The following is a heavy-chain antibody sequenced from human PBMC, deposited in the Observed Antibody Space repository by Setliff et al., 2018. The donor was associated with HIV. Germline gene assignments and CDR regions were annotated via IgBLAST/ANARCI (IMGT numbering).Heavy chain of an antibody. Sequence: PSETLSLTCAVYGGSVSGDYWSWIRQPPGKGLEWIGEINQSGSTNYNPSLKSRVIISVDTSKNQPYLNLSSVTDADTAVYYCARDRMPMASWVPDKWGQGTLVTVSS. D-gene: IGHD2-2*01. CDR1: GGSVSGDY. J-gene: IGHJ4*02. CDR3: ARDRMPMASWVPDK. CDR2: INQSGST. V-gene: IGHV4-34*01.